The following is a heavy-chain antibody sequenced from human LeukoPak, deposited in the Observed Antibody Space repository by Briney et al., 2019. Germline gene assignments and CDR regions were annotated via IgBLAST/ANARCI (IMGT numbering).Heavy chain of an antibody. Sequence: ASVKVSCKASGYTFTGYYMHWVRKAPGPGHEWMGWINPNSGGTNYAQKFQGRVTMTRDTSISTAYMELSRLRSDDTAVYYCARDPRRYCSSTSCYHPYYFDYWGQGTLVTVSS. CDR3: ARDPRRYCSSTSCYHPYYFDY. D-gene: IGHD2-2*01. V-gene: IGHV1-2*02. J-gene: IGHJ4*02. CDR1: GYTFTGYY. CDR2: INPNSGGT.